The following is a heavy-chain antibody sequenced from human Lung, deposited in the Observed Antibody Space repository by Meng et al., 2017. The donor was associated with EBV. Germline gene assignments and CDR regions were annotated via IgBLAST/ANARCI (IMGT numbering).Heavy chain of an antibody. CDR1: GYTCGTDT. CDR3: ARGGNFDP. V-gene: IGHV7-4-1*02. Sequence: VQLVQSGSELKKPGASVKVDCKASGYTCGTDTINWVRQAHGRGLEWMGWISTNTGTPTYTQGFTGRSVFSLDTSVSTAYLQISSLKAEDTAVYYCARGGNFDPWGQGTLVTVSS. CDR2: ISTNTGTP. J-gene: IGHJ5*02. D-gene: IGHD2/OR15-2a*01.